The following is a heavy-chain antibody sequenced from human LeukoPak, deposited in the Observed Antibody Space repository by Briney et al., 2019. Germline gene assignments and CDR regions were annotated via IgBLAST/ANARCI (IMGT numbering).Heavy chain of an antibody. V-gene: IGHV3-23*01. Sequence: GGSLRLSCAASGFTFSSYAMSWVRQAPGKELEWVSAISGSGGSTYYADSVKGRFTISRDNSKNTLYLQMNSLRAEDTAVYYCAKDWGDSGSYYGILGYWGQGTLVTVSS. D-gene: IGHD1-26*01. J-gene: IGHJ4*02. CDR2: ISGSGGST. CDR3: AKDWGDSGSYYGILGY. CDR1: GFTFSSYA.